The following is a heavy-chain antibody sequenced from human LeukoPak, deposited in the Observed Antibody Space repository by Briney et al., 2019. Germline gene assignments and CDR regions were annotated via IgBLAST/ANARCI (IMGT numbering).Heavy chain of an antibody. V-gene: IGHV3-23*01. CDR2: ISGSGETT. D-gene: IGHD2-15*01. J-gene: IGHJ3*01. CDR1: GFTFDDYA. Sequence: PGGSLRLSCAASGFTFDDYAMAWVRQTPEKGLEWVSEISGSGETTHYAESVKGRFTISRDNSRNTLYLRMNSLRVEDTALYYCVKASPGAHSVNFFDFWGQGTMVTVSS. CDR3: VKASPGAHSVNFFDF.